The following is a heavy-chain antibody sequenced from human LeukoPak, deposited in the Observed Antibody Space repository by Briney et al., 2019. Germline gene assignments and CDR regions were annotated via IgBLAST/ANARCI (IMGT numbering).Heavy chain of an antibody. CDR1: GYSFTRSG. CDR3: ARDPPSIAAAPLDI. Sequence: GASVKVSCTASGYSFTRSGISWVRQAPGQGLEWMGWMNTFNDQTNYAQKFQGRLIMTTDTSTSTAYMELRSLRSDDTAVYYCARDPPSIAAAPLDIWGQGTVVTVPS. J-gene: IGHJ3*02. CDR2: MNTFNDQT. D-gene: IGHD6-13*01. V-gene: IGHV1-18*01.